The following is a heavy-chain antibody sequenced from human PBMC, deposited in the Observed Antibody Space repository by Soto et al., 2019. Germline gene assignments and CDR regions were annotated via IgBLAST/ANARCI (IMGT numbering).Heavy chain of an antibody. J-gene: IGHJ5*02. Sequence: GASVKVSCKASGYTFTSYYMHWVRQAPGQGLEWMGIINPSGGSTSYAQKFQGRVTMTRDTSTSTVYMELSSLRSEDTAVYYCAGDIAAAGRILGFDPWGQGTLVTVSS. V-gene: IGHV1-46*01. D-gene: IGHD6-13*01. CDR3: AGDIAAAGRILGFDP. CDR2: INPSGGST. CDR1: GYTFTSYY.